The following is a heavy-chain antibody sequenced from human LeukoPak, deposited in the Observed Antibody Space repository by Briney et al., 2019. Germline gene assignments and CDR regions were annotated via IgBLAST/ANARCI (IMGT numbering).Heavy chain of an antibody. CDR2: ISYDGSNK. CDR3: AKVGGITGTKGDY. Sequence: PGGSLRLSCAASGFTFSSYCMNWVRQAPGKGLEWVAVISYDGSNKYYADSVKGRFTISRDNSKNTLYLQMNSLRAEDTAVYYCAKVGGITGTKGDYWGQGTLATVSS. J-gene: IGHJ4*02. V-gene: IGHV3-30*18. D-gene: IGHD1-20*01. CDR1: GFTFSSYC.